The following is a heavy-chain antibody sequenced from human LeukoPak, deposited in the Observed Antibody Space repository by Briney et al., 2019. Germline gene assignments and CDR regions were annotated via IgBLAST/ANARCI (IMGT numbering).Heavy chain of an antibody. V-gene: IGHV4-39*07. CDR2: IYYSGST. D-gene: IGHD3-16*01. J-gene: IGHJ5*02. Sequence: SETLSLTCTVSGGSISSSSYYWGWIRQPPGKGLEWIGSIYYSGSTYYNPSLKSRVTISVDTSKNQFSLKLSSVTAADTAVYYCARDLIRGEPRPFDPWGQGTLVTVSS. CDR1: GGSISSSSYY. CDR3: ARDLIRGEPRPFDP.